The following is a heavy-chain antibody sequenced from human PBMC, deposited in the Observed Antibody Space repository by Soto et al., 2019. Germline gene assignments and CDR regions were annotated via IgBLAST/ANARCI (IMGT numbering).Heavy chain of an antibody. D-gene: IGHD3-9*01. Sequence: ASVKVSCKASGYTFTSYGISWVRQAPGQGLEWMGWISAYNGNTNYAQKLQGRVTMTTDTSTSTAYMELRSLRSDDTAVYYCARALLRYFDWYNWFDPWGQGTLVTVSS. CDR3: ARALLRYFDWYNWFDP. J-gene: IGHJ5*02. CDR1: GYTFTSYG. CDR2: ISAYNGNT. V-gene: IGHV1-18*04.